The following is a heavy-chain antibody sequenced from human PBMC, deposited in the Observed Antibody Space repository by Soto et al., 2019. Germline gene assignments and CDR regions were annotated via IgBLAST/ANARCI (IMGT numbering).Heavy chain of an antibody. Sequence: PSETLSLTCAVYGGSFSTYYWSWIRQPPGKGPEWIGEINHSGSTNYNPSLKSRVTISGDTSKNQLSLKVSSVTAADTAVYYCARGATGTRDFDFWGQGTLVTVSS. D-gene: IGHD1-1*01. CDR2: INHSGST. J-gene: IGHJ4*02. CDR3: ARGATGTRDFDF. V-gene: IGHV4-34*01. CDR1: GGSFSTYY.